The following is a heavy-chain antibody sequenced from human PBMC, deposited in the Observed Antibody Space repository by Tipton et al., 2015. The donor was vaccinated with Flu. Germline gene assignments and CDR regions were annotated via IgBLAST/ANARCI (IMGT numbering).Heavy chain of an antibody. Sequence: LRLSCSVSDGSISSSSYYWGWIRQPPGRGLEWVGSIYYTGYPYHNPSLKSRLAMSIDTSKNQFSLRLSSMTAADTAVYYCAKVKFGWVESWAQGSLLTVS. D-gene: IGHD3-16*01. CDR3: AKVKFGWVES. CDR2: IYYTGYP. CDR1: DGSISSSSYY. V-gene: IGHV4-39*07. J-gene: IGHJ5*01.